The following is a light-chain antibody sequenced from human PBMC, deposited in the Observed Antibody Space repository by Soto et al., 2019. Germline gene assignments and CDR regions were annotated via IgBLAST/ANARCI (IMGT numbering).Light chain of an antibody. V-gene: IGKV2-30*02. CDR1: QSLLHSNGYNY. J-gene: IGKJ5*01. CDR2: KVS. CDR3: MQGTHWPIT. Sequence: DVVMTQSPLSLPVTLGQPASISCSSSQSLLHSNGYNYLDWYLQKPGQSPRRLIYKVSNRDSGVPDRFSGSGSGTDFTLKISRVEAEDLGVYYCMQGTHWPITFGQGTRLEIK.